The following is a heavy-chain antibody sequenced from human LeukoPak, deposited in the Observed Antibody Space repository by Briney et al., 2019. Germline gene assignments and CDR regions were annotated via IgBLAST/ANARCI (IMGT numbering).Heavy chain of an antibody. CDR1: GFTFSDYY. J-gene: IGHJ5*02. Sequence: GGSLRLSCAASGFTFSDYYMSWVRQAPGKGLEWVANIKKDGSEKYYVDSVKGRFTISRDNAKTSLYLQMNSLRAEDTALYYCAKDKKARFGELSWFDPWGQGTLVTVSS. CDR2: IKKDGSEK. V-gene: IGHV3-7*03. CDR3: AKDKKARFGELSWFDP. D-gene: IGHD3-10*02.